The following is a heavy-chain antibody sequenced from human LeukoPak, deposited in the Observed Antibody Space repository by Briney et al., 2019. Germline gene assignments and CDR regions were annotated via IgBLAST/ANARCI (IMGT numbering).Heavy chain of an antibody. D-gene: IGHD1-26*01. CDR2: ISSSGSTI. V-gene: IGHV3-48*03. Sequence: PGGSLRLSCEASGFTFSSYEMNWVRQAPGKGLEWVSYISSSGSTIYYADSVKGRFTISRDNSKNTVYLQMNSLRAEDTAVYYCAKELGSQKPCDYWGQGILVTVSS. J-gene: IGHJ4*02. CDR1: GFTFSSYE. CDR3: AKELGSQKPCDY.